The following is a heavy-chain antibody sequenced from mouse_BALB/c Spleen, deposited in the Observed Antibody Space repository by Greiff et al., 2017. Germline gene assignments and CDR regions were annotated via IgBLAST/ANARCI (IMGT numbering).Heavy chain of an antibody. Sequence: EVQLQQSGPELVKPGASVKISCKASGYTFTDYNMHWVKQSHGKSLEWIGYIYPYNGGTGYNQKFKSKATLTVDNSSSTAYMQLNSLTSEDSAVYYCARSSDSSGTGFAYWGQGTLVTVSA. V-gene: IGHV1S29*02. CDR3: ARSSDSSGTGFAY. CDR1: GYTFTDYN. D-gene: IGHD3-2*01. J-gene: IGHJ3*01. CDR2: IYPYNGGT.